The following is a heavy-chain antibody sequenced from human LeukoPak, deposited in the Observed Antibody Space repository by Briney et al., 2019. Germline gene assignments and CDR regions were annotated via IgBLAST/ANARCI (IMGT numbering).Heavy chain of an antibody. V-gene: IGHV3-30-3*01. CDR3: AKAGARGNVNWFDS. J-gene: IGHJ5*01. CDR1: GFTFSSYA. Sequence: PGGSLRLSCAASGFTFSSYAMHWVRQAPGKGLEWVAVISYDGSNKYYADSVKGRFTISRDNSKNILYLQMNNLRGEDTAVYYCAKAGARGNVNWFDSWGQGTLVTVSS. D-gene: IGHD1-1*01. CDR2: ISYDGSNK.